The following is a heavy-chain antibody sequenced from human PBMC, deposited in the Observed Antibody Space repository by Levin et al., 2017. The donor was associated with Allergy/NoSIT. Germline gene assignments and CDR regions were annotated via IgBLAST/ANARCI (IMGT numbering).Heavy chain of an antibody. CDR2: ISHDGSNI. CDR3: ARPDYASSGRYVPPRGAFDS. J-gene: IGHJ4*02. Sequence: AGGSLRLSCAASGFTFSSYGMHWVRQAPGKGLECVAVISHDGSNIYYVESAKGRFTISRDNSKNTLYLQMNSLRADDTAVYYCARPDYASSGRYVPPRGAFDSWGQGTLVTVSS. V-gene: IGHV3-30*03. D-gene: IGHD3-22*01. CDR1: GFTFSSYG.